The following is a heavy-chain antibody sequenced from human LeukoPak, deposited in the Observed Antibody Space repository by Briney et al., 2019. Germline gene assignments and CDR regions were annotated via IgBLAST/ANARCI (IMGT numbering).Heavy chain of an antibody. D-gene: IGHD5-18*01. Sequence: GGSLRLSCAASGFTFGDHAMSWVRQAPGKGLEWVGFIRSQAYGGTTEYAASVKGRFSISRDDSKSIAYLQMNSLKTEDTAVYYCTRGPTQLWFYYGMDVWGQGTTVIVS. J-gene: IGHJ6*02. V-gene: IGHV3-49*04. CDR1: GFTFGDHA. CDR2: IRSQAYGGTT. CDR3: TRGPTQLWFYYGMDV.